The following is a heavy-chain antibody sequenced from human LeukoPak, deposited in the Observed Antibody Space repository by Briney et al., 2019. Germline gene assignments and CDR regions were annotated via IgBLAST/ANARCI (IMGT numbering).Heavy chain of an antibody. Sequence: GGSLRLSCAASGFTFSSYSMNWVRQAPGKGLEWVSSISSSSSYIYYADSVKGRFTISRDNAKNSLYLQMNSLRAEDTAVYYCARDRGHRGMGDAFDIWGQGTMVTVSS. J-gene: IGHJ3*02. CDR1: GFTFSSYS. CDR3: ARDRGHRGMGDAFDI. D-gene: IGHD3-16*01. CDR2: ISSSSSYI. V-gene: IGHV3-21*01.